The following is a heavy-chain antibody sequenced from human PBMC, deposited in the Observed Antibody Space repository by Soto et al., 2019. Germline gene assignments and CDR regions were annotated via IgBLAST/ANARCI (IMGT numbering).Heavy chain of an antibody. V-gene: IGHV3-23*01. D-gene: IGHD6-13*01. CDR1: EFTFSSYA. J-gene: IGHJ4*02. CDR2: ISGSGGTT. CDR3: AKTLLSTSWYGLHDY. Sequence: PGGSLRLFCAASEFTFSSYAMSWVRQAPGKGLEWVSTISGSGGTTYYADSVKGRFTISRDNSRNTLHLQMNSLRVEDTALYYCAKTLLSTSWYGLHDYVSQGTLVTVSS.